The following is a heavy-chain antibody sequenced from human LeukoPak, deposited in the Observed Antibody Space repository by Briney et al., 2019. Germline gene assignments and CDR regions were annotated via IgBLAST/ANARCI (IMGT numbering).Heavy chain of an antibody. CDR1: GFTFSTYW. CDR2: IRPEGTTT. Sequence: PGGSLRLSCAASGFTFSTYWMHWVRQAPGKGLVWVARIRPEGTTTAYADSVKGRFTISRDNAKNTVYLQMNSLRAEDTAVYYCAKDRSCTNDVCHGDFDYWGQGTLVTVSS. D-gene: IGHD2-8*01. CDR3: AKDRSCTNDVCHGDFDY. V-gene: IGHV3-74*03. J-gene: IGHJ4*02.